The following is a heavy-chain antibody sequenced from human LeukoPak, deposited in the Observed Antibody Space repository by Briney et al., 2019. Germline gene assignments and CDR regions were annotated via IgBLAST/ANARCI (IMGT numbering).Heavy chain of an antibody. CDR3: ARVSGSSSWYVENWFDP. CDR1: GYIFTSYW. V-gene: IGHV5-51*01. Sequence: GESLKISCKGSGYIFTSYWIGWVRQMPGKGLEWMGIIYPGDSDTRYSPSFQGQVTISADKSISTAYLQWSSLKASDTAMYYCARVSGSSSWYVENWFDPWGQGTLVTVSS. D-gene: IGHD6-13*01. CDR2: IYPGDSDT. J-gene: IGHJ5*02.